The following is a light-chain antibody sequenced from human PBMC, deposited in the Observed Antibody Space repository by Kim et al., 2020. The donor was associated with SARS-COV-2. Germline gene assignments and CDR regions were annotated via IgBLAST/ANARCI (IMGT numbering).Light chain of an antibody. CDR2: YDR. V-gene: IGLV3-21*04. CDR1: NIGIKI. Sequence: SYELTQPPSVSVAPGKTARITCGGNNIGIKIVHWYQQKPGQAPVVVMFYDRDRPSGLPERFSGSNSGNTATLTISRVEAGDEADYYCQVWDSDTDHVVCGGGTQLTVL. J-gene: IGLJ2*01. CDR3: QVWDSDTDHVV.